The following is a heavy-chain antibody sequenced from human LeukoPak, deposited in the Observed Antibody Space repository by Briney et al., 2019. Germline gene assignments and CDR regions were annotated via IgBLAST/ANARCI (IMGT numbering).Heavy chain of an antibody. J-gene: IGHJ4*02. V-gene: IGHV3-74*01. CDR1: GFTFSSYS. D-gene: IGHD3-16*01. CDR2: ITNDGRST. Sequence: PGGSLRLSCAASGFTFSSYSMNWVRQVPGKGLVWVSSITNDGRSTNYADSVKGRLTISRDNAMNTLYLHMNSLRVEDTAVYYCARDALGLSYWGQGTLVTVSS. CDR3: ARDALGLSY.